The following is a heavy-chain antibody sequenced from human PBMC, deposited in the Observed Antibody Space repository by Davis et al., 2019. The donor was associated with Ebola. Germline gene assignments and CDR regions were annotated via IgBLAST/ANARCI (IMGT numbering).Heavy chain of an antibody. CDR2: ISGSGGST. D-gene: IGHD4-17*01. CDR3: AKDIEAYGEVLDYYYGMDV. J-gene: IGHJ6*02. CDR1: GFTFSSYA. V-gene: IGHV3-23*01. Sequence: PGGSLRLSCAASGFTFSSYAMSWVRQAPGKGLEWVSAISGSGGSTYYADSVKGRFTISRDNSKNTLYLQMNSLIAEDTAVYYCAKDIEAYGEVLDYYYGMDVWGQGTTVTVSS.